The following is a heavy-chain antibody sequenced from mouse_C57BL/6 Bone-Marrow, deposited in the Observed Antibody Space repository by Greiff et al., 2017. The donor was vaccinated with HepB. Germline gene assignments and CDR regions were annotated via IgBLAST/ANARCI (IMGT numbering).Heavy chain of an antibody. V-gene: IGHV7-3*01. CDR3: ARSYGSSGDFDV. CDR1: GFTFTDYY. J-gene: IGHJ1*03. Sequence: EVQGVESGGGLVQPGGSLSLSCAASGFTFTDYYMSWVRQPPGKALEWLGFIRNKANGYTTEYSASVKGRFTISRDNSQSILYLQMNALRAEDSATYYCARSYGSSGDFDVWGTGTTVTVSS. D-gene: IGHD1-1*01. CDR2: IRNKANGYTT.